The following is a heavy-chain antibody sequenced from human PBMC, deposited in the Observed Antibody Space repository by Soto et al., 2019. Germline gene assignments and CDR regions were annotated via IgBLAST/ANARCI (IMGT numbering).Heavy chain of an antibody. CDR1: GFPFSSFT. CDR3: AREPFDPKKYYYDY. J-gene: IGHJ4*02. CDR2: ISYDGVKK. Sequence: QVQLVESGGGVVQPGRSLRLSCATSGFPFSSFTLHWVRQAPGKGLEWVASISYDGVKKYYADSVRGRFTISRDKSENSQDLQMSSLRSEDTAVYYCAREPFDPKKYYYDYWGQGTLVTVSS. V-gene: IGHV3-30-3*01. D-gene: IGHD3-10*01.